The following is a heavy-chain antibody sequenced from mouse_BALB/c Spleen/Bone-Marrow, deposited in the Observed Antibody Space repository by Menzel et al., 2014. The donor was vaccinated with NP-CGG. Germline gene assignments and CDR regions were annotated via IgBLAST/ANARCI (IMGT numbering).Heavy chain of an antibody. CDR1: GYTFTDYN. D-gene: IGHD2-3*01. Sequence: EVQLQQSGPELVTPGASVKIPCKASGYTFTDYNIDWVKQSHGKSLEWIGDINPNNGGTIYNQKFEGKATLTVDKSSSTAYMELRSLTSEDTAVYYCARRGWAMDYWGQGTSVTVSS. J-gene: IGHJ4*01. CDR3: ARRGWAMDY. V-gene: IGHV1-18*01. CDR2: INPNNGGT.